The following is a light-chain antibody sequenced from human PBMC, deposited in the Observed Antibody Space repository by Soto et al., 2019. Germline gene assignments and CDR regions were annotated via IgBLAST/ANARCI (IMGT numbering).Light chain of an antibody. J-gene: IGLJ2*01. CDR3: ETWDDSLNGVV. CDR2: TTD. CDR1: SSNIGRYT. Sequence: QSVLTQPPSASATPGQRVTISCSGDSSNIGRYTVNWYQQFPRTAPKLLIYTTDQRSSGVPDRFSGSQSGTSASLAISGLQSEDEADYYCETWDDSLNGVVFGGGTKLTVL. V-gene: IGLV1-44*01.